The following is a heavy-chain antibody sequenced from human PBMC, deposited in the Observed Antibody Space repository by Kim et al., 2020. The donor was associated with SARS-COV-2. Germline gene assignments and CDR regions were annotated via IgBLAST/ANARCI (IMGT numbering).Heavy chain of an antibody. Sequence: PNYAPAFTGRFVFPLDTSVSTAYLQISSLTAEDTAVYYCARDRYCSSTSCTDYWGQGTLVTVSS. CDR3: ARDRYCSSTSCTDY. D-gene: IGHD2-2*01. J-gene: IGHJ4*02. CDR2: P. V-gene: IGHV7-4-1*02.